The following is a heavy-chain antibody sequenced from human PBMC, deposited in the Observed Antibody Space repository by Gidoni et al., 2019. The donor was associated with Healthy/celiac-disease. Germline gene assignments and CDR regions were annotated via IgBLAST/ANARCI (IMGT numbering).Heavy chain of an antibody. CDR1: GYTFTSYD. CDR2: MNPNSGNT. D-gene: IGHD3-3*01. V-gene: IGHV1-8*01. J-gene: IGHJ6*02. CDR3: ARGPAITIFGVVTSDYYYGMDV. Sequence: QVQLVQSGAEVKKPGASVKVSCKASGYTFTSYDINWVRQATGQGLEWMGWMNPNSGNTGDAQKFQGRVTMTRNTSISTAYMELSSLRSEDTAVYYCARGPAITIFGVVTSDYYYGMDVWGQGTTVTVSS.